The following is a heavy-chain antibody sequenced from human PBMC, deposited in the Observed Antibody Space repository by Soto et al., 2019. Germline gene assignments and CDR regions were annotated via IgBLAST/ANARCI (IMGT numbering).Heavy chain of an antibody. CDR2: VYYRGST. Sequence: SETLSLTCTVSGGSISSGAYYWNWIRQLPGKGLEWIGYVYYRGSTYYNPSLKSRVTISVDTSKNQFSLKVSSVTAADTAVYYCARYSIAGRYWFDPWGQGTLVTVSS. CDR1: GGSISSGAYY. J-gene: IGHJ5*02. CDR3: ARYSIAGRYWFDP. D-gene: IGHD6-6*01. V-gene: IGHV4-31*03.